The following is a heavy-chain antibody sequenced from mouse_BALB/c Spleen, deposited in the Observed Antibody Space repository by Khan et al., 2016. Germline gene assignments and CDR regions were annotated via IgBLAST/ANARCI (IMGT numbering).Heavy chain of an antibody. CDR1: GFTFTDYY. CDR3: ARDMEGYDDAMDY. D-gene: IGHD2-2*01. Sequence: EVELVESGGGLVQPGGSLRLPCATSGFTFTDYYMSWVRQPPGKALEWLGFIRNKANGYTTEYSASVKGRFTISRDNSQSILYLQMNTLRAEDSATYYCARDMEGYDDAMDYWGQGSSVTVSS. CDR2: IRNKANGYTT. J-gene: IGHJ4*01. V-gene: IGHV7-3*02.